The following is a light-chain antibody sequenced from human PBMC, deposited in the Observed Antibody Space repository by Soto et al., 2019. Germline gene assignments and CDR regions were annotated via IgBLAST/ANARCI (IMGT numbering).Light chain of an antibody. V-gene: IGKV3-20*01. CDR1: QSVSSS. Sequence: EIVMTQSPGTLSVSPGERATLSCRASQSVSSSLAWYQQKPGQAPRLLMYGASTRATGTPARFSGSGSGTDFTLTISRLEPEDFAVYYCQQYGSFTWTFGQGTKVDIK. J-gene: IGKJ1*01. CDR2: GAS. CDR3: QQYGSFTWT.